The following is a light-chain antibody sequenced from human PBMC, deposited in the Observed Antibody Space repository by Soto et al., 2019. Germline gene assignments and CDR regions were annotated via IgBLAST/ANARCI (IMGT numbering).Light chain of an antibody. CDR1: QNISTN. V-gene: IGKV3-15*01. J-gene: IGKJ5*01. CDR2: SAS. CDR3: HHFNTWPPKA. Sequence: IVMQQSPATLSMAPGERAPLSCRASQNISTNVAWYQQKPGQAPRLLLLSASSRLSDIPARFSGSGSGTEFTLTISGLQSEDVAVYYCHHFNTWPPKAFGQGTRLEIK.